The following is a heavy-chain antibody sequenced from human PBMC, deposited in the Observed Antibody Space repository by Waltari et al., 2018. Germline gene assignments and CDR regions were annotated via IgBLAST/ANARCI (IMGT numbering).Heavy chain of an antibody. CDR1: GYSISSGYY. CDR2: IYHSGST. CDR3: ARRGDYPTWYFDL. Sequence: QVQLQESGPGLVKPSETLSLTCAVSGYSISSGYYWGWIRQPPGKGLEWIGSIYHSGSTYYNPSFKSRVTISVDTSKNQFSLKLSSVTAADTAVYYCARRGDYPTWYFDLWGRGTLVTVSS. D-gene: IGHD2-21*02. V-gene: IGHV4-38-2*01. J-gene: IGHJ2*01.